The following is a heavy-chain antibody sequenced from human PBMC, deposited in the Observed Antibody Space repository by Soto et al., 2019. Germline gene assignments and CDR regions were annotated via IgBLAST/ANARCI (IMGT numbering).Heavy chain of an antibody. CDR1: GFTFSRVS. CDR3: ARVAY. V-gene: IGHV3-21*01. Sequence: GGSLRLSCEASGFTFSRVSMNWVCQVPGKGLEWVASISSGSSDTWYADSVKGRFIISRDNAQNSLFLQMNTLRPEDTAMYYCARVAYWGPGTQVTVSS. CDR2: ISSGSSDT. J-gene: IGHJ4*02.